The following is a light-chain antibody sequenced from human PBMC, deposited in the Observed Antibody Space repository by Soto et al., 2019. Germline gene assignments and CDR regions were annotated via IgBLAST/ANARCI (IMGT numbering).Light chain of an antibody. V-gene: IGLV1-40*01. CDR3: QSYDSSLNGVV. J-gene: IGLJ2*01. CDR2: GNS. CDR1: SSNIGAGYE. Sequence: QSVLTQPPSVSGAPGQRVTISCTGSSSNIGAGYEVHWYQQFPGTAPKLLIYGNSNRPSGVPDRFSGSKSGTSASLAITGLQADDAADYYCQSYDSSLNGVVFGGGTKLTVL.